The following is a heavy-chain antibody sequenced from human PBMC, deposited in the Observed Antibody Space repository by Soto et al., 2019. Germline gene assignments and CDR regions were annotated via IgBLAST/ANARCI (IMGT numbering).Heavy chain of an antibody. Sequence: QVQLQESGPGLVKPSQTLSLTCTVSGGSISSGDYYWSWIRQPPGKGLEWIGYIYYSGSTYYNPSLKSRVTISVDTSQNQFSLKLSSVAASDTAVYYGARNALLSDYYYCGMDVGGQGPTVTVSS. CDR1: GGSISSGDYY. J-gene: IGHJ6*02. V-gene: IGHV4-30-4*01. CDR3: ARNALLSDYYYCGMDV. CDR2: IYYSGST.